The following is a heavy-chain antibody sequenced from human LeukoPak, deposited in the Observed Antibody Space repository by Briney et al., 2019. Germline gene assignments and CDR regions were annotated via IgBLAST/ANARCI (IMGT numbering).Heavy chain of an antibody. D-gene: IGHD5-18*01. J-gene: IGHJ4*02. V-gene: IGHV1-46*01. CDR3: ARMNMDPAMVTNFFDY. Sequence: GASVKISCKASGYTFTSYYVHWVRQAPGQGLEWMGVIHPSGGSTSYAQKFQGKITMTKDTSTSTVYIGLSSLRSDDTAVYYCARMNMDPAMVTNFFDYWGQGTLVTVSS. CDR1: GYTFTSYY. CDR2: IHPSGGST.